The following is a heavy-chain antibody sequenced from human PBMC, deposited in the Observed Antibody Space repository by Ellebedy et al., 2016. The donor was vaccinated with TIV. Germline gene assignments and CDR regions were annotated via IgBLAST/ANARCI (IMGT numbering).Heavy chain of an antibody. D-gene: IGHD6-6*01. Sequence: GESLKISCVASGFTFSNHAMSWVRLAPGKGLEWVAVIWYDGSNKYYADSVKGRFTISRYNSKNTLYLQMNSLRAEDTALYYCAKGTPGKGSSCFDYWGQGTLVTVSS. V-gene: IGHV3-33*06. CDR2: IWYDGSNK. J-gene: IGHJ4*02. CDR1: GFTFSNHA. CDR3: AKGTPGKGSSCFDY.